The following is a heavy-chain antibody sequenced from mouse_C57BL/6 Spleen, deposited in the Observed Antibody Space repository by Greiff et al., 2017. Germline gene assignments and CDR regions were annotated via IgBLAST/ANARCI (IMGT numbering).Heavy chain of an antibody. J-gene: IGHJ4*01. CDR1: GYNITNTY. V-gene: IGHV14-3*01. Sequence: VQLQQSVAELVRPGASVKLSCTASGYNITNTYMHWVKQRPEQGLEWIGRIDPANGNTKYAPKFQGKATITADTSSHTAYLQLSSLTSEDTAIYCGAGCGNYEDYYAMDYWGQGTSVTVSS. CDR2: IDPANGNT. CDR3: AGCGNYEDYYAMDY. D-gene: IGHD2-1*01.